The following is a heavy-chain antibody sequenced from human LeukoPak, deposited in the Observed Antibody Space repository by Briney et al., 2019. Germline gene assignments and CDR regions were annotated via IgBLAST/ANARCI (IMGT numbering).Heavy chain of an antibody. CDR2: IYYSGST. D-gene: IGHD3-9*01. V-gene: IGHV4-59*01. CDR1: GGSISSYY. J-gene: IGHJ3*02. CDR3: ARISLDILTGYMTFDI. Sequence: PSGTLSLTCTVSGGSISSYYWSWIRQPPGKGLEWIGYIYYSGSTNYNPSLKSRVTISVDTSKNQFSLKLSSVTAADTAVYYCARISLDILTGYMTFDIWGQGTMVTVSS.